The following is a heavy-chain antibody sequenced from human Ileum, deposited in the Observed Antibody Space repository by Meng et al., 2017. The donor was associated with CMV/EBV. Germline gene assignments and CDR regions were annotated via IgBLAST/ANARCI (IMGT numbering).Heavy chain of an antibody. CDR2: ISSNGGSI. CDR1: GFNFGDFA. CDR3: AREYSSSSGRSFDH. D-gene: IGHD6-6*01. V-gene: IGHV3-9*01. Sequence: SLKISCAASGFNFGDFAMHWVRQAPGKGLEWVSDISSNGGSIGYAASVKGRFTISRDNAKNSLYLQMNSLRPEDTAVYYCAREYSSSSGRSFDHWGQGTLVTVSS. J-gene: IGHJ4*02.